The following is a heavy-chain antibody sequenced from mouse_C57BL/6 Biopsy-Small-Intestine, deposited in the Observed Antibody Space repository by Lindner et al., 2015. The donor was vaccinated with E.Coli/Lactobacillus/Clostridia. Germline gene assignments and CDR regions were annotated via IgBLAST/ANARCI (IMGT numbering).Heavy chain of an antibody. Sequence: VQLQESGAELVKPGASVKISCKASGYAFSNSWMHWVKQRPGKGLDWIGQTYPGDGDTHYNGKFRGKATLTADKSSSTAYMQLSSLTSEDSAVYFCASANNYWYFDVWGTGTTVTVSS. CDR3: ASANNYWYFDV. V-gene: IGHV1-80*01. CDR2: TYPGDGDT. CDR1: GYAFSNSW. J-gene: IGHJ1*03.